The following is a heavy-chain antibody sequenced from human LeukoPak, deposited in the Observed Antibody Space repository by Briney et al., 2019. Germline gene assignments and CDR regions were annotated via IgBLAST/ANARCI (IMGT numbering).Heavy chain of an antibody. CDR2: ISSSSSYI. J-gene: IGHJ6*03. Sequence: GGSLRLSCAASGFTFSSYSMNWVRQAPGKGLEWVSSISSSSSYIYYADSVKGRFTISRDNAKNSLYLQMNSLRAEDTAVYYCARDALVEGWLRPYYYYYYYMDVWGKGTTVTVSS. CDR3: ARDALVEGWLRPYYYYYYYMDV. V-gene: IGHV3-21*01. D-gene: IGHD5-12*01. CDR1: GFTFSSYS.